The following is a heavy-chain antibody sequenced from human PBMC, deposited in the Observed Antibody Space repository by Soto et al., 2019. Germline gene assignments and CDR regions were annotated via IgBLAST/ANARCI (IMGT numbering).Heavy chain of an antibody. Sequence: SPTLSLTCAISGDSVSSNSAAWNWIRQSPSRGLEWLGRTYYRSKWYNDYAVSVKSRITINPDTSKNQFSLQLNSVTPEDTAVYYCAKVALKAYYYGSSLDYWGQGTLVTVSS. CDR1: GDSVSSNSAA. J-gene: IGHJ4*02. CDR2: TYYRSKWYN. D-gene: IGHD3-10*01. CDR3: AKVALKAYYYGSSLDY. V-gene: IGHV6-1*01.